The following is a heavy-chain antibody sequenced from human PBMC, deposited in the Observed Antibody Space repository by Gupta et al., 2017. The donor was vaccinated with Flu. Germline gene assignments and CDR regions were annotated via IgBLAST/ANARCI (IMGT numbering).Heavy chain of an antibody. V-gene: IGHV1-18*01. Sequence: QVQLVQSGAEVKRPGASVKVSCKTSGYTFNKYGISWVRQAPGQGLEWMGWISPYNDNTNYAHKYQGRLTLTTDTSTNTVYRELTSLRSEDTAVYYCARDVSDGDRDFWGQGTLVTVSS. CDR1: GYTFNKYG. J-gene: IGHJ4*02. D-gene: IGHD4-17*01. CDR3: ARDVSDGDRDF. CDR2: ISPYNDNT.